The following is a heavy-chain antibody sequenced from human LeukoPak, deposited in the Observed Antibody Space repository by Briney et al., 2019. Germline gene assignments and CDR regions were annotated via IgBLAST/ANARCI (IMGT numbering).Heavy chain of an antibody. Sequence: SETLSLTCAVSGDSVSSSNYYWSWIRQPPGKGLEWIGYIYYGGNTNYNPSLQSRVTISVDTSKSQFSLKLTSVTAADTAVYYCARVVGDGYSDYWGQGTLVTVSS. CDR2: IYYGGNT. CDR1: GDSVSSSNYY. J-gene: IGHJ4*02. V-gene: IGHV4-61*01. CDR3: ARVVGDGYSDY. D-gene: IGHD5-24*01.